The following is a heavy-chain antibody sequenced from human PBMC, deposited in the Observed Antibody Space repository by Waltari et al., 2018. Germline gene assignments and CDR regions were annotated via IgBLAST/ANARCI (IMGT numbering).Heavy chain of an antibody. CDR1: GFTFRSDW. D-gene: IGHD3-3*01. CDR2: IKPDGGEK. CDR3: ARFGVEAGLDG. Sequence: EVQLVVSGGGLVRPGGSLVISWAASGFTFRSDWMSWVRQAQGEGLEFVANIKPDGGEKFYADSVKGRFTISRDNARNSLYLQMTSLRVEDTAVYYCARFGVEAGLDGWGQGTLVTVSS. V-gene: IGHV3-7*01. J-gene: IGHJ4*02.